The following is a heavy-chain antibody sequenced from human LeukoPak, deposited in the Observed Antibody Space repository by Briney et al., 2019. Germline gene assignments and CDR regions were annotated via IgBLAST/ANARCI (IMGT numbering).Heavy chain of an antibody. Sequence: SQTLSLSCAISGNSISSSNATWTWIRQSPSRSLERLARTYYRSKWYYEYAASLRGRLTVAPDTSNNQFSLELNSVTPDDTAVYYCVGGNIEFDSWGKGTLVTVSS. J-gene: IGHJ4*02. D-gene: IGHD1-26*01. CDR1: GNSISSSNAT. CDR3: VGGNIEFDS. CDR2: TYYRSKWYY. V-gene: IGHV6-1*01.